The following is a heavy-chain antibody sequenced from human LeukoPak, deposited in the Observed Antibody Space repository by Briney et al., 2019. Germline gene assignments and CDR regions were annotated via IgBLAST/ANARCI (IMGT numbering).Heavy chain of an antibody. J-gene: IGHJ6*02. CDR2: ISGSGGST. CDR1: GFTFSSYA. V-gene: IGHV3-23*01. Sequence: GGSLRLSCAASGFTFSSYAMSWVRQAPGKGLEWVSAISGSGGSTYYADSVKGRFTIPRDNSKHTLYLQRNSLRAGDTAVYYCARSFSFYYYGMDVWGQGTTVTVSS. CDR3: ARSFSFYYYGMDV. D-gene: IGHD3-3*02.